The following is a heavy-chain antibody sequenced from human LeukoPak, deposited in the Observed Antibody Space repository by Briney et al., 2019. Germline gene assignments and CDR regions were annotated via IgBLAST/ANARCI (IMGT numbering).Heavy chain of an antibody. D-gene: IGHD1-26*01. CDR2: INPSGGST. J-gene: IGHJ4*02. V-gene: IGHV1-46*01. CDR3: ATARKIVGATY. CDR1: GYTFTSYY. Sequence: ASVKVSCRASGYTFTSYYMHWVRQAPGQGLEWMGIINPSGGSTSYAQKFQGRVTMTRDTSTSTVYMELSSLRAEDTAVYYCATARKIVGATYWGRGTLVTVSS.